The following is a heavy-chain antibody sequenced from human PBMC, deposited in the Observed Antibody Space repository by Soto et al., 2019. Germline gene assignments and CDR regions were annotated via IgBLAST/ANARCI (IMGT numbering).Heavy chain of an antibody. Sequence: ASVKVSCKASGYSFTTHVMHWVRQAPGQRLEWMGWVNGGNGNTKYSQKFQGRVTISRDRSATTAYMELSRLTSEDKAVYYCAGDSGIVGPSGALDYGGQGTLVTVSS. D-gene: IGHD1-26*01. CDR2: VNGGNGNT. V-gene: IGHV1-3*01. J-gene: IGHJ4*02. CDR1: GYSFTTHV. CDR3: AGDSGIVGPSGALDY.